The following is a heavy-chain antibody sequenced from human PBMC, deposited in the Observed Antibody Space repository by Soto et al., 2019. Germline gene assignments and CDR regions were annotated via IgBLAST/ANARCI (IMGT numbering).Heavy chain of an antibody. CDR3: AREVIDRLTTAVRDYYYYYYMDV. D-gene: IGHD4-17*01. CDR1: GFTFSSYS. Sequence: LSLTCAASGFTFSSYSMNWVRQAPGKGLEWVSSISSSSSYIYYADSVKGRFTISRDNAKNSLYLQMNSLRAEDTAVYYCAREVIDRLTTAVRDYYYYYYMDVWGKGTTVTVSS. J-gene: IGHJ6*03. CDR2: ISSSSSYI. V-gene: IGHV3-21*01.